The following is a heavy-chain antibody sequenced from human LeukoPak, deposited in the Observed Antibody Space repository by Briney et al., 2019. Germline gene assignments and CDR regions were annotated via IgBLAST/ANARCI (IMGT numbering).Heavy chain of an antibody. CDR2: ISGSSAST. D-gene: IGHD3-3*01. CDR1: GFTVSSNY. Sequence: GGSLRLSCAASGFTVSSNYMSWVRQAPGKGLEWVSGISGSSASTYYADSVKGRFTISRDNSKNTLFLQMNSLRAEDTAVYYCAKAYYDFWSGYFDYWGQGTLVTVSS. V-gene: IGHV3-23*01. CDR3: AKAYYDFWSGYFDY. J-gene: IGHJ4*02.